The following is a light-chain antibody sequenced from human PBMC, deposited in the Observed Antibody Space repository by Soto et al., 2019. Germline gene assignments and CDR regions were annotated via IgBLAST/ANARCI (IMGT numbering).Light chain of an antibody. J-gene: IGLJ7*01. CDR1: NIGSKS. V-gene: IGLV3-21*04. CDR3: QVWDSSSDHAV. Sequence: SYELTRPPSVSVAPGKTARITCGGNNIGSKSVHWYQQKPGQAPVLVIYYDSHRPSGIPERFSGSNSGNTATLTISRVEAGDEADYYCQVWDSSSDHAVFGGGTQLTVL. CDR2: YDS.